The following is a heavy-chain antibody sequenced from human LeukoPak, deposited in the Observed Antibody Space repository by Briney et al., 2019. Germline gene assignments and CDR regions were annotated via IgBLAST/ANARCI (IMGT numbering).Heavy chain of an antibody. D-gene: IGHD3-22*01. V-gene: IGHV3-21*01. CDR3: ARGLYYYDSSGYPD. J-gene: IGHJ4*02. Sequence: GGSLRLSCAASGFTFSSYSMNWVRQAPGKGLEWVSSISSSSSYIYYADSVKGRLTISRDSSKNTLYLQMNSLRAEDTAVYYCARGLYYYDSSGYPDWGQGTLVTVSS. CDR2: ISSSSSYI. CDR1: GFTFSSYS.